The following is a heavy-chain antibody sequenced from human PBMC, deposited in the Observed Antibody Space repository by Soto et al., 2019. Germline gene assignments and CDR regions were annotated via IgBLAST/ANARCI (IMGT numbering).Heavy chain of an antibody. V-gene: IGHV3-30*18. CDR2: ISYDGSNK. CDR3: AKVRSRVSGWFDY. D-gene: IGHD6-19*01. Sequence: GGSLRLSCAASGFTFSSYGMHWVRQAPGKGLEWVAVISYDGSNKYYADSVKGRFTISRDNSKNTLYLQMNSLRAEDTAVYYCAKVRSRVSGWFDYWGQGTLVTVSS. CDR1: GFTFSSYG. J-gene: IGHJ4*02.